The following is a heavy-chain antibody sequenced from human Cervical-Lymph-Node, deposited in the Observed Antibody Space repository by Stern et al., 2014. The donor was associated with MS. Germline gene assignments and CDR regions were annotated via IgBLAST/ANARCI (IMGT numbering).Heavy chain of an antibody. CDR1: GFTFSNFG. Sequence: EVQLVESGGGLVKPGGSLRLSCAASGFTFSNFGMNWVRQAPGKGLEWVSYIRSSDRRIQYSDSVNGRFSISRDNAKSSLFLQMNILRAEDTAVYYCARDDYGDLFYYPGMDVWGQGTTVTVSS. J-gene: IGHJ6*02. V-gene: IGHV3-21*01. CDR2: IRSSDRRI. D-gene: IGHD4-17*01. CDR3: ARDDYGDLFYYPGMDV.